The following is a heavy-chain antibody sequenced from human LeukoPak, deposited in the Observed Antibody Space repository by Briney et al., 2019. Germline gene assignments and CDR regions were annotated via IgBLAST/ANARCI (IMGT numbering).Heavy chain of an antibody. CDR1: GGSLIDYY. V-gene: IGHV4-34*01. CDR3: ARQDKDIWNYYNMDV. Sequence: SETLSLTCAVSGGSLIDYYWSWIRQPPGRGLEWIGEISHSGSTRYSPSLKSRVTVSVDTSNNQFFLNLTSVTAADTAVYYCARQDKDIWNYYNMDVWGKGTTVTVSS. D-gene: IGHD2-15*01. J-gene: IGHJ6*03. CDR2: ISHSGST.